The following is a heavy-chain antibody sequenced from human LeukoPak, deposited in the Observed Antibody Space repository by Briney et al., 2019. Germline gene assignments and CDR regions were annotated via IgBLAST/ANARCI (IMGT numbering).Heavy chain of an antibody. J-gene: IGHJ4*02. CDR3: AKDIGGGGSCYDY. CDR1: GFAFDDYA. V-gene: IGHV3-43*02. D-gene: IGHD2-15*01. CDR2: ISGDGGST. Sequence: GGSLRLSCAASGFAFDDYAMHWVRQAPGKGLEWVSLISGDGGSTYYADSVKGRFTISGDNSKNSLYLQMNSLRTEDTALYYCAKDIGGGGSCYDYWGQGTLVTVSS.